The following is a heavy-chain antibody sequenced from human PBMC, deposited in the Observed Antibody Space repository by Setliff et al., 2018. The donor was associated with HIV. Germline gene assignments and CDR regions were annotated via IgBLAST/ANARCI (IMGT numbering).Heavy chain of an antibody. V-gene: IGHV1-3*01. CDR3: AREGQWLDVGDAFDI. CDR1: GYTFTSYA. J-gene: IGHJ3*02. CDR2: IIPGNGNT. D-gene: IGHD6-19*01. Sequence: GSVKVSCKASGYTFTSYAMRWVRQAPGQGLEWLGWIIPGNGNTKYSQKFQGRVTITRDTSASTAYMELSSLRSEDTAVYYCAREGQWLDVGDAFDIWGQGTMVTVSS.